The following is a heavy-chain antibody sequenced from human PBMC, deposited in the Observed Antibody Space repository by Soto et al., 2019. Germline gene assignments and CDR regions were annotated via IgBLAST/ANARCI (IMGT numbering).Heavy chain of an antibody. CDR2: INAGNGNT. CDR1: GYTFTSYA. V-gene: IGHV1-3*01. D-gene: IGHD6-13*01. CDR3: ARVESRSWYYVY. Sequence: SVKGSFKASGYTFTSYAMHWVRQAPGQGLEWMGWINAGNGNTKYSQKFQGRVTITRDTSASTAYMELSSLRSEDTAVYYCARVESRSWYYVYWGQGTLVTVYS. J-gene: IGHJ4*02.